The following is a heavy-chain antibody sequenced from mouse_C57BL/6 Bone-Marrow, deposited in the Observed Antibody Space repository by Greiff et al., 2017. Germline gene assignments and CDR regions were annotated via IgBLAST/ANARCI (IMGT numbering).Heavy chain of an antibody. J-gene: IGHJ2*01. V-gene: IGHV3-6*01. CDR3: AREGYGGGY. CDR1: GYSITSGYY. Sequence: DVKLVESGPGLVKPSQSLSLTCSVTGYSITSGYYWNWIRQFPGNKLEWMGYISYDGSNNYNPSLKNRISITRDTSKNQFFLKLNSVTTEDTATYYCAREGYGGGYWGQGTTLTVSS. D-gene: IGHD1-1*01. CDR2: ISYDGSN.